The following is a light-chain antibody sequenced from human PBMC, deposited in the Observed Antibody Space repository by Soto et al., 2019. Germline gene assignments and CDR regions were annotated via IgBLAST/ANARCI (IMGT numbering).Light chain of an antibody. V-gene: IGLV2-8*01. CDR3: SSYAGSNNKV. CDR1: SSDVGGYNY. CDR2: EVS. J-gene: IGLJ1*01. Sequence: QSVLTQPPSASGSPGQSVTISCTGTSSDVGGYNYVSWYQQHPGKAPKLMIYEVSKRPSGVPDRFSGSESGNTASLTVSGLQAEDEADYYCSSYAGSNNKVFGTGTQLTVL.